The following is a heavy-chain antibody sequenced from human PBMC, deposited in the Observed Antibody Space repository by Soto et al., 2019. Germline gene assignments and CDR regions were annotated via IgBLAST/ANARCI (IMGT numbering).Heavy chain of an antibody. D-gene: IGHD3-16*01. CDR2: IYYSGST. CDR3: ARRYGGNFDY. CDR1: GGSICSYY. V-gene: IGHV4-59*01. Sequence: SETTSLTCTVSGGSICSYYWSWIRQPPGKGLEWIGYIYYSGSTNYNPSLKSRVTISVDTSKNQFSLKLSSVTAADTAVYYCARRYGGNFDYWGQGTLVTVSS. J-gene: IGHJ4*02.